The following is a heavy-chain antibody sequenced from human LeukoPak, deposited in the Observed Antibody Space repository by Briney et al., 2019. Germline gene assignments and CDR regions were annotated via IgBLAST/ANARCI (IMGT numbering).Heavy chain of an antibody. Sequence: GGSLRLSCAASGLTFSSHSMNWVRQAPGKGLEWVSSISSSSSYIYYADSVKGRFTISRDNAKNSLYLQMNSLRVEDTAVYYCAREGWDLNALNIWGQGTMVTVSP. CDR2: ISSSSSYI. D-gene: IGHD1-26*01. V-gene: IGHV3-21*01. J-gene: IGHJ3*02. CDR1: GLTFSSHS. CDR3: AREGWDLNALNI.